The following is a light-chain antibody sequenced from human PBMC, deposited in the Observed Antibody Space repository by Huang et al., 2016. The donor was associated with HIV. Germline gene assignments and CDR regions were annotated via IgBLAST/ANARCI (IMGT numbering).Light chain of an antibody. J-gene: IGKJ2*01. V-gene: IGKV1-5*03. CDR1: QNISGW. CDR2: KAS. Sequence: DIQMTQSPSTLSASVGDRVTITYRASQNISGWLAWYQQKPGKAPKLLIYKASSLESGVRSRFSGSGSGTEFTLTISSLQPDDLATYHCQQYKSYSTFGQGTKLEIK. CDR3: QQYKSYST.